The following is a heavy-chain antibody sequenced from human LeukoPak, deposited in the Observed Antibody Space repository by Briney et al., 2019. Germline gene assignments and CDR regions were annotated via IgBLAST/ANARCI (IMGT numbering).Heavy chain of an antibody. CDR3: ARGGFLRGATTPYFDY. CDR1: GFTLSDYY. Sequence: KPXGSXRLSCAASGFTLSDYYMSWIRQAPGKGLEWVSYISSSSSYTNYADSVKGRFTISRDNAKNSLYLQMNSLRAEDTAVYYCARGGFLRGATTPYFDYWGQGTLVTVSS. CDR2: ISSSSSYT. D-gene: IGHD1-26*01. J-gene: IGHJ4*02. V-gene: IGHV3-11*05.